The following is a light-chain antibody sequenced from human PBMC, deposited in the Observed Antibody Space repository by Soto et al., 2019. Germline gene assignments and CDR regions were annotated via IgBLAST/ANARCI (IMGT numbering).Light chain of an antibody. CDR2: EVS. CDR1: SSDVGGYNY. Sequence: QSVLTQPASVSGSPGQSITISRTGTSSDVGGYNYVSWYQQHPGKGPKLMIYEVSNRPSGVSNRFSGSKSGNTATLTISGLQAEDEADYYCSSYTSTTTRVFGTGTKGTVL. CDR3: SSYTSTTTRV. V-gene: IGLV2-14*03. J-gene: IGLJ1*01.